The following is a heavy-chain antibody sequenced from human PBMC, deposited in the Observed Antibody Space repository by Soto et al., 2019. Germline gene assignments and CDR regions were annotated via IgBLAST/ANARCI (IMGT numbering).Heavy chain of an antibody. CDR2: IIPIFGTT. CDR1: GGIFSSYA. D-gene: IGHD3-3*01. CDR3: ASGPFGVATNYYYYGMDV. V-gene: IGHV1-69*13. Sequence: SVKVSCKASGGIFSSYAISWVRQAPGQGLEWMGGIIPIFGTTNYAQKFQGRVTITADESTSTAYMDLSSLRSEDTAVYYCASGPFGVATNYYYYGMDVWGQGTTVTVYS. J-gene: IGHJ6*02.